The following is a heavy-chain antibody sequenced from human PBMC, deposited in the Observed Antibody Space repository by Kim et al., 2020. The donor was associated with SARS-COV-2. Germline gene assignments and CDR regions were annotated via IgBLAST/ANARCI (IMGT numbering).Heavy chain of an antibody. CDR2: ISWNSGSI. CDR1: GFTFDDYA. Sequence: GGSLRLSCAASGFTFDDYAMHWVRQAPGKGLEWVSGISWNSGSIGYADSVKGRFTISRDNAKNSLYLQMNSLRAEDTALYYCAKDNGYSYGGPFDYWGQGTLVTVSS. CDR3: AKDNGYSYGGPFDY. D-gene: IGHD5-18*01. V-gene: IGHV3-9*01. J-gene: IGHJ4*02.